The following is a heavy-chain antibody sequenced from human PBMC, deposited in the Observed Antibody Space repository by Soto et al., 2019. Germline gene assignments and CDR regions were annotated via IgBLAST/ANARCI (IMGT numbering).Heavy chain of an antibody. CDR1: GFTFSNAW. CDR2: IKSKTDGGTT. D-gene: IGHD3-22*01. V-gene: IGHV3-15*01. CDR3: TTDRDYRESSGNTPLSNSSGMDV. Sequence: GGSLRLSCAASGFTFSNAWMSWVRQAPGKGLEWVGRIKSKTDGGTTDYAAPVKGRFTISRDDSKNTLYLQMNSVKTEDTAVYYCTTDRDYRESSGNTPLSNSSGMDVWGQGTPATVS. J-gene: IGHJ6*02.